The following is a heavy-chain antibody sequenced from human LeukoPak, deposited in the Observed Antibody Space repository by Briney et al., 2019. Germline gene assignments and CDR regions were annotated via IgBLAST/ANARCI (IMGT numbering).Heavy chain of an antibody. Sequence: KPSAPLSLTCTVSGGSISSYYWSWIRQPPGKGLEWIGYVHYRGSTNYNPSLKSRGTISLDTSKNQLSLKLTSVTAADAAVYFCARELGATVVNYGMDVWGQGTTVTVSS. CDR1: GGSISSYY. CDR2: VHYRGST. V-gene: IGHV4-59*01. D-gene: IGHD4-23*01. CDR3: ARELGATVVNYGMDV. J-gene: IGHJ6*02.